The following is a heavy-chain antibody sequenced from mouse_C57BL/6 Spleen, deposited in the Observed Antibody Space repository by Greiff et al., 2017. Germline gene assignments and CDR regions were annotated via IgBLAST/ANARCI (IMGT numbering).Heavy chain of an antibody. CDR3: ARSGTAQAWFAY. J-gene: IGHJ3*01. Sequence: DVKLQESVAELVRPGASVKLSCTASGVNIKNTYMHWVKRRPEQGLEWIGRIDTANGNTKYAPKFQGNATITADPSSNTAYLQLISLPSEDTAIYYCARSGTAQAWFAYWGQGALVTVSA. CDR2: IDTANGNT. V-gene: IGHV14-3*01. D-gene: IGHD3-2*02. CDR1: GVNIKNTY.